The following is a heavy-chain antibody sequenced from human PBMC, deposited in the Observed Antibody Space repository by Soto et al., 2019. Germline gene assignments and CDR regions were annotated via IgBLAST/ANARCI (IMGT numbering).Heavy chain of an antibody. CDR3: ARDRVAAAGTSDY. J-gene: IGHJ4*02. D-gene: IGHD6-13*01. CDR1: RFTFSSYW. Sequence: PGGSLRLSCAASRFTFSSYWMTWVRRAPGKGLEWVSNISQSSSTIYYADSVKGRFTISRDNAKNSLYLQMNSLRAEDTAVYYCARDRVAAAGTSDYWGQGTLVTVSS. V-gene: IGHV3-48*01. CDR2: ISQSSSTI.